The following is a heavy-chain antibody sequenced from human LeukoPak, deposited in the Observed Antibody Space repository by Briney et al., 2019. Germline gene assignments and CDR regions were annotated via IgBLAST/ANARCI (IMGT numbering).Heavy chain of an antibody. CDR2: IWYDGSDK. CDR1: GFTFSSYG. Sequence: GRSLRLSCAASGFTFSSYGMHWVRQAPGKGLEWVAVIWYDGSDKYYADSVKGRFTISRDNSKNTLYLQMNSLRAEDTAVYYCAKDKDYGYYLDVWGKGTTVTVSS. D-gene: IGHD3-16*01. J-gene: IGHJ6*03. CDR3: AKDKDYGYYLDV. V-gene: IGHV3-33*06.